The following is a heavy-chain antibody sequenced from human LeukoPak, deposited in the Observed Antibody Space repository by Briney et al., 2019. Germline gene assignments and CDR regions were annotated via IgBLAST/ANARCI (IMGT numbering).Heavy chain of an antibody. CDR3: ARGSGYSYGYDAFDI. V-gene: IGHV1-8*01. J-gene: IGHJ3*02. CDR2: MNPNSGNT. CDR1: GYTFTSYD. Sequence: ASVKVSCKASGYTFTSYDINWVRQATGQGLEGMGCMNPNSGNTGYAQKFQGRVTMTRNTSISTAYMELSSLRSEYTAVCYCARGSGYSYGYDAFDIWGQGTMVTVSS. D-gene: IGHD5-18*01.